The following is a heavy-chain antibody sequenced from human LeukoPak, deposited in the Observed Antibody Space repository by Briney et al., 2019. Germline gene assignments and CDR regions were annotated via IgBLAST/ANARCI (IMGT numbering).Heavy chain of an antibody. CDR1: GYTFTSYA. D-gene: IGHD3-10*01. J-gene: IGHJ3*02. CDR3: ARDNGSGSYEDDAFDI. V-gene: IGHV1-3*01. CDR2: INAGNGNT. Sequence: SVKVSCKASGYTFTSYAMHWVRQAPGQRLEWMGWINAGNGNTKYSQKFQGRVTITRDTSASTAYMELSSLRSGDTAVYYCARDNGSGSYEDDAFDIWGQGTMVTVSS.